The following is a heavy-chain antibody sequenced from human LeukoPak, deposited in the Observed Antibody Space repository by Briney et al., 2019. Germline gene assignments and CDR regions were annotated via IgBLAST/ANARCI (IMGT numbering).Heavy chain of an antibody. CDR2: IYYSGST. Sequence: SETLSLTCTVSGGSISSSSYYWGWIRQPPGKGLEWIGSIYYSGSTYYNPSLKSRVTISVDTSKNQFSLKLSSVTAADTAVYYCARRKAASPKTAFDIWGQGTMVTVSS. CDR3: ARRKAASPKTAFDI. D-gene: IGHD6-13*01. CDR1: GGSISSSSYY. V-gene: IGHV4-39*01. J-gene: IGHJ3*02.